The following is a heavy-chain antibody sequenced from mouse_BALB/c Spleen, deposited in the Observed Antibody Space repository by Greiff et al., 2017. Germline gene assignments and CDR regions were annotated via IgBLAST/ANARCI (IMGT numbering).Heavy chain of an antibody. Sequence: EVMLVESGGGLVKPGGSLKLSCAASGFTFSSYAMSWVRQTPEKRLEWVASISSGGSTYYPDSVKGRFTISRDNARNILYLQMSSLRSEDTAMYYCARGSTVVRYYAMDYWGQGTSVTVSS. J-gene: IGHJ4*01. CDR1: GFTFSSYA. D-gene: IGHD1-1*01. CDR3: ARGSTVVRYYAMDY. V-gene: IGHV5-6-5*01. CDR2: ISSGGST.